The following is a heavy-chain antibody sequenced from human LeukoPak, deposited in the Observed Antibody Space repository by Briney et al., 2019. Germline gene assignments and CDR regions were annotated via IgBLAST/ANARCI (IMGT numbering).Heavy chain of an antibody. V-gene: IGHV4-39*01. Sequence: TSETLSLTCTVSGGSISSSSYYWGWIRQPPGKGLEWIGSIYYSGSTYYNPSLKSRVTISVDTSKNQFSLKLSSVTAADTAVYYCARSGAAAADTYYFDYWGQGTLVTVSS. CDR3: ARSGAAAADTYYFDY. J-gene: IGHJ4*02. CDR1: GGSISSSSYY. D-gene: IGHD6-13*01. CDR2: IYYSGST.